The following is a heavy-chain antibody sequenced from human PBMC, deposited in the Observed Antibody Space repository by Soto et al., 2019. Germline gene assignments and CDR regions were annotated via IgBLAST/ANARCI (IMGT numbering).Heavy chain of an antibody. J-gene: IGHJ6*02. V-gene: IGHV1-69*01. Sequence: QVQLVQSGAEVKKPGSSVKVSCKASGVTFSSYAISWVRQAPGQGLEWMGGIIHIFGTANYAQKFQGRVTITADESTSTAYMEMSSLRSEDTAVYYCASGGYSYGYADYYGMDVWGQGTTVTVSS. D-gene: IGHD5-18*01. CDR1: GVTFSSYA. CDR2: IIHIFGTA. CDR3: ASGGYSYGYADYYGMDV.